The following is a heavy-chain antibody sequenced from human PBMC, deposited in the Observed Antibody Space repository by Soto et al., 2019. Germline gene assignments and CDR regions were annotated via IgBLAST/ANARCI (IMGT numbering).Heavy chain of an antibody. Sequence: QVQLVQSGAEVKKPGSSVKVSCKASGGTFSSYAISWVRQAPGQGLEWMGGIIPIFGTANYAQKFKGRVTINADDSTSTAYMELSSLRSEDTAVYYCARGERPARKITGTTGRSGWHDYWGQGTLVTVSS. CDR2: IIPIFGTA. CDR1: GGTFSSYA. J-gene: IGHJ4*02. D-gene: IGHD1-7*01. V-gene: IGHV1-69*01. CDR3: ARGERPARKITGTTGRSGWHDY.